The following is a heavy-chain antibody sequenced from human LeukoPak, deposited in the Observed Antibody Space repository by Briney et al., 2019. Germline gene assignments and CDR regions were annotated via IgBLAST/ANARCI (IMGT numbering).Heavy chain of an antibody. V-gene: IGHV4-59*01. CDR3: ARVGPYYYGSGSYFFDY. Sequence: SETLSLTCTVSGGSISSYYWSWIRQPPGKGLEWIGYIYYSGSTNYNPSLKSRVTISVDTSKNQFSLKLSSVTAADTAVYYCARVGPYYYGSGSYFFDYWGQGTLVTVSS. J-gene: IGHJ4*02. CDR1: GGSISSYY. D-gene: IGHD3-10*01. CDR2: IYYSGST.